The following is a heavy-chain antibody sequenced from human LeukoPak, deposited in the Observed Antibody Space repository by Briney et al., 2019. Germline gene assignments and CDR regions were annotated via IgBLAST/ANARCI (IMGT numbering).Heavy chain of an antibody. Sequence: PSETLSLTCTVSGGSISSYYWSWIRQPPGKGLEWIGYIYYSGSTNYNPSLKSRVTISVDTSKNQFSLKLSSVTAADTAVYRCARVAGVRYYYYMDVWGKGTTVTVSS. V-gene: IGHV4-59*01. D-gene: IGHD3-10*01. J-gene: IGHJ6*03. CDR1: GGSISSYY. CDR3: ARVAGVRYYYYMDV. CDR2: IYYSGST.